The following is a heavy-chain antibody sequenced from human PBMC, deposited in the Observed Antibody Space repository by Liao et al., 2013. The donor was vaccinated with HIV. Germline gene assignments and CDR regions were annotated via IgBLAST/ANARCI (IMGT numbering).Heavy chain of an antibody. CDR3: ARVRYFDWLAAFDI. Sequence: QVQLQQWGAGLLKPSETLSLTCAVYGGSFSGYYWSWIRQPPGKGLEWIGEINHSGSTNYNPSLKSRVTISLDTSKNQFSLKLSSVTAADTAVYYCARVRYFDWLAAFDIWAKGQWSPSLQ. V-gene: IGHV4-34*01. CDR2: INHSGST. J-gene: IGHJ3*02. CDR1: GGSFSGYY. D-gene: IGHD3-9*01.